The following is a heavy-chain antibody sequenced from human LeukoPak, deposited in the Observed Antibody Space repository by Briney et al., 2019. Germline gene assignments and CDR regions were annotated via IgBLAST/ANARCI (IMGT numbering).Heavy chain of an antibody. D-gene: IGHD2-21*02. CDR1: GGTFSSYA. CDR2: IIPIFGTA. CDR3: AIPMSCGGDCYPFDY. J-gene: IGHJ4*02. Sequence: ASVTVSCKASGGTFSSYAISWVRQAPGQGLEWMGGIIPIFGTANYAQKFQGRVTITADESTSTAYMELSSLRSEDTAVYCCAIPMSCGGDCYPFDYWGQGTLVTVSS. V-gene: IGHV1-69*13.